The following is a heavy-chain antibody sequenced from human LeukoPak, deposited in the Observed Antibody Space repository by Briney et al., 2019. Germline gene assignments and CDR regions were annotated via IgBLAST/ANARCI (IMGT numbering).Heavy chain of an antibody. CDR2: IKSDGSST. CDR3: ASDLSYSLEY. Sequence: GGSLRLSCAPSGFTFNLYWMHWVRQAPGRGLVWVSRIKSDGSSTTYADSVKGRFTISRDNAKNTLYLQMNSLRAEDTAVYYCASDLSYSLEYWGQGTLVTVSS. J-gene: IGHJ4*02. V-gene: IGHV3-74*01. D-gene: IGHD3-10*01. CDR1: GFTFNLYW.